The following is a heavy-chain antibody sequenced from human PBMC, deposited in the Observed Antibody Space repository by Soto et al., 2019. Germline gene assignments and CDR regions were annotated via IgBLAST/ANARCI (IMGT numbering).Heavy chain of an antibody. CDR1: GGIFTNYI. J-gene: IGHJ5*02. D-gene: IGHD1-1*01. CDR3: AKAPTANAPSDP. Sequence: QVQLVQSGAEMKRPGSSVKVSCETSGGIFTNYIFNWVRQAPGQGLEWMGWIIPVLNITNYAQKFQGRATVAADKSTSTASLELTSLRSEATAIYFCAKAPTANAPSDPWGQGTLVTVSS. V-gene: IGHV1-69*02. CDR2: IIPVLNIT.